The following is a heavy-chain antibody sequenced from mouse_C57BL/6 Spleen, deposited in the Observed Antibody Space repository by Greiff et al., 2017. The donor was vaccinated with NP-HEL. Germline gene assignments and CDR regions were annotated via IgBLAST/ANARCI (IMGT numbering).Heavy chain of an antibody. Sequence: QVHVKQPGAELVKPGASVKLSCKASGYTFTSYWMHWVKQRPGQGLEWIGMIHPNSGSTNYNEKFKSKATLTVDKSSSTAYMQLSSLTSEDSAVYYCASYGNYFAYWGQGTLVTVSA. CDR3: ASYGNYFAY. D-gene: IGHD2-1*01. CDR1: GYTFTSYW. V-gene: IGHV1-64*01. J-gene: IGHJ3*01. CDR2: IHPNSGST.